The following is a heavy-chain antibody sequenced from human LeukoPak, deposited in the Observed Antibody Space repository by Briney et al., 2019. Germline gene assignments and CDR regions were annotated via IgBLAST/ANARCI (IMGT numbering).Heavy chain of an antibody. V-gene: IGHV3-66*01. J-gene: IGHJ5*02. CDR2: IYSGGST. Sequence: GGSLRLSCAASGFTVSSNYMSWVRQAPGKGLEWVSVIYSGGSTYYADSVKGRFTISRDNSKNTLYLQMNSLRAEDTAVYYCARESITIRGGFDPWGQGTPVTVSS. CDR1: GFTVSSNY. D-gene: IGHD3-3*01. CDR3: ARESITIRGGFDP.